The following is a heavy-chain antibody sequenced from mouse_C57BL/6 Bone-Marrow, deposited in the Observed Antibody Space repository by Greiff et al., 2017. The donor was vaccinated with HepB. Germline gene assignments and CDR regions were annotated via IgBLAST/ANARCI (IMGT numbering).Heavy chain of an antibody. Sequence: VQLQQSGAELARPGASVKMSCKASGYTFTSYTMHWVKQRPGQGLEWIGYINPSRGYTKYNQKFKDKATLTADKSSSTAYMQLSSLTSEDSAVYYCAQNRGYGSSYAWFAYWGQGTLVTVSA. CDR1: GYTFTSYT. J-gene: IGHJ3*01. CDR3: AQNRGYGSSYAWFAY. V-gene: IGHV1-4*01. CDR2: INPSRGYT. D-gene: IGHD1-1*01.